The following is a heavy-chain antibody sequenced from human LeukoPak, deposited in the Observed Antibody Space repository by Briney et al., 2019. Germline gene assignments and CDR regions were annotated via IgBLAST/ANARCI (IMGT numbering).Heavy chain of an antibody. Sequence: GGSLRLSCAASGFTFSSYSMNWVRQAPGKGLEWVSSISSSSSYIYYADSVKGRLTISRDNAKNSLYLQMNSLRAEDTAVYYCARRYGDSTSPRGMDVWGKGTTVTVSS. CDR3: ARRYGDSTSPRGMDV. J-gene: IGHJ6*04. D-gene: IGHD4-17*01. CDR2: ISSSSSYI. CDR1: GFTFSSYS. V-gene: IGHV3-21*01.